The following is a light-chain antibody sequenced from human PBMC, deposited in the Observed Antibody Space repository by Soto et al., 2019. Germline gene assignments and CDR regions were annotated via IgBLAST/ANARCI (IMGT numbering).Light chain of an antibody. CDR1: QSVSSN. CDR3: QQYNNWPLT. V-gene: IGKV3-15*01. J-gene: IGKJ4*01. CDR2: GAS. Sequence: IVITQSPATLSVSPGERATLPCRASQSVSSNLAWYQQKPGQAPRLLIYGASTRATGIPARFSGSGSGTEFTLTISSLQSEDFAVYYCQQYNNWPLTFGGGTKVDIK.